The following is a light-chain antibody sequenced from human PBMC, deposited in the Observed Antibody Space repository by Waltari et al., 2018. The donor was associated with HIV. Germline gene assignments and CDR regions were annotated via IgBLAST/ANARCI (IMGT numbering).Light chain of an antibody. Sequence: QSALTQPASVSGSPGQSITISCSGSRSDVGGYNYVSWYQQHPGKAPKLMIYDVSDRPSGVSNRFSGSKSDNTASLTISVLQTEDEADYYCSSYTSSYTVIFGGGTKLTVL. CDR2: DVS. CDR3: SSYTSSYTVI. CDR1: RSDVGGYNY. V-gene: IGLV2-14*01. J-gene: IGLJ2*01.